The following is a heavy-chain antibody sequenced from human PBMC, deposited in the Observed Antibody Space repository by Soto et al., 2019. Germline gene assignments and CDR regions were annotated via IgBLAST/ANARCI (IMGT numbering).Heavy chain of an antibody. CDR2: IWYDGSNK. J-gene: IGHJ4*02. V-gene: IGHV3-33*01. CDR3: ARGNHHNSWSLDF. D-gene: IGHD3-10*01. Sequence: QIQLVESGGGVVQPGTSLRLSCTTSGFNFKTYGMQWVRQAPGKGLEWVSVIWYDGSNKYYADSVKGRFTVSRDNSKNTLYLQMNSLRVEDTAIYYCARGNHHNSWSLDFWGPGTLVTVSS. CDR1: GFNFKTYG.